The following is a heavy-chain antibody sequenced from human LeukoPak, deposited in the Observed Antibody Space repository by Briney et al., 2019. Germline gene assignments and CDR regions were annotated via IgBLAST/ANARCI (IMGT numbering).Heavy chain of an antibody. V-gene: IGHV3-33*01. J-gene: IGHJ6*02. CDR3: ARARAPATSYFYGMDV. D-gene: IGHD2-15*01. CDR1: GFTFSTYG. CDR2: IWNDGTNK. Sequence: GGSLRLSCAASGFTFSTYGMPWVRQAPGKGLEWGSVIWNDGTNKYYANSVKGRFTISRDNSKNTLYLQMNSLRAEDTAVYHCARARAPATSYFYGMDVWGQGTTVTVSS.